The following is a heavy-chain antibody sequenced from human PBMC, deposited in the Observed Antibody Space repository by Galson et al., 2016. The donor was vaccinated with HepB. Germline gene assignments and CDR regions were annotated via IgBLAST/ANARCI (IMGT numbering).Heavy chain of an antibody. CDR2: ISGDGVTT. D-gene: IGHD7-27*01. V-gene: IGHV3-23*01. CDR1: GFIFSDYY. Sequence: SLRLSCAASGFIFSDYYMSWIRQAPGKGLEWVSAISGDGVTTYYADSVKGHFTMSRDISKNTLYLQMNSLRAEDTAVYYCAKGGDYDHWGQGTLVTVSS. J-gene: IGHJ5*02. CDR3: AKGGDYDH.